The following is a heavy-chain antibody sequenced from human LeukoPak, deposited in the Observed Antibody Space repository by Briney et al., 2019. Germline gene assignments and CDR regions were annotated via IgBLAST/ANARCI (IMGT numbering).Heavy chain of an antibody. J-gene: IGHJ3*02. CDR3: ARETGGPTAFDI. D-gene: IGHD7-27*01. CDR2: ISSSSSYI. Sequence: GGSLRLSCAASGFTFSSYSMNWVCQAPGKGLEWVSSISSSSSYIYYADSVKGRFTISRDNAKNSLYLQMNSLRAEDTAVYYCARETGGPTAFDIWGQGTMVTVSS. V-gene: IGHV3-21*01. CDR1: GFTFSSYS.